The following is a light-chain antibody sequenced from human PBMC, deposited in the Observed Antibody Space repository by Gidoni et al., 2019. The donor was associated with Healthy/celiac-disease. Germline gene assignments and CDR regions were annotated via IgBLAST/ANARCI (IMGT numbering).Light chain of an antibody. CDR1: QSISSW. V-gene: IGKV1-5*03. CDR2: KAS. CDR3: QQYNSYSCS. J-gene: IGKJ2*04. Sequence: DIQMTQSPSTLSASVGDRVTITCRASQSISSWLAWDQQKPGKAPKLLIYKASSLESGVPSRFSGSGSGTEFTLTSSSLQPDDFATYYCQQYNSYSCSFGQGTKLEIK.